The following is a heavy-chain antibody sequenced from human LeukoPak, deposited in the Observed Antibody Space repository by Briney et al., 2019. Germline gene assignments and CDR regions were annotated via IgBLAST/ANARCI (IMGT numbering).Heavy chain of an antibody. CDR2: IYYTGST. CDR3: ARETTMVRGVILQINYYGMDV. Sequence: SETLSLTCTVSGGSISTYYWSWIRQPPGKGLEWIGYIYYTGSTSYNPSLNSRVTMSVDTSKNQFSLKLSSVTAADTAVYYCARETTMVRGVILQINYYGMDVWGQGTTVTVSS. J-gene: IGHJ6*02. V-gene: IGHV4-59*12. D-gene: IGHD3-10*01. CDR1: GGSISTYY.